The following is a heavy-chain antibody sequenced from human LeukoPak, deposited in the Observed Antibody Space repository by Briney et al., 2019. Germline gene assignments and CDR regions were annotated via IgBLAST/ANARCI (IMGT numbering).Heavy chain of an antibody. V-gene: IGHV4-61*08. CDR2: IYYSGST. CDR3: ASNIVVVPDAFDI. J-gene: IGHJ3*02. Sequence: SGTLSLTCTVSGGSVSSAGYYWTWIRQPPGKGLEWIGYIYYSGSTNYNPSLKSRVTISVDTSKNQFSLKLSSVTAADTAVYYCASNIVVVPDAFDIWGQGTMVTVSS. CDR1: GGSVSSAGYY. D-gene: IGHD2-15*01.